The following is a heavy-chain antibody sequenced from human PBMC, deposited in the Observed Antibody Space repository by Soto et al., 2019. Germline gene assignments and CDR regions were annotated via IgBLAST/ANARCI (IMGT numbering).Heavy chain of an antibody. J-gene: IGHJ4*02. CDR2: INAGNGNT. CDR3: ARGGAAAGLHPCPD. Sequence: GASVKVSCKASGYTFTSYAMHWVRQAPGQRLEWMGWINAGNGNTKYSQKFQGRVTITRDTSAGTAYMELSSLRSEDTAVYYCARGGAAAGLHPCPDWGQGTLVTVSS. CDR1: GYTFTSYA. V-gene: IGHV1-3*01. D-gene: IGHD6-13*01.